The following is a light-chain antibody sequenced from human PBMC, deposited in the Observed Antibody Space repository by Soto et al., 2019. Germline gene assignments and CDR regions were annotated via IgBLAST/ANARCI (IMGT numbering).Light chain of an antibody. Sequence: QSVLTQPASVSGSPGQSITISCTGTSSDVGGYNYVSWYQQHPGKAPKLMIYEVSNRPSGVSNRFSGSKSGNTASLTISGLQAEDEADYYCSSYTSSSTLPFGGGTKLTV. J-gene: IGLJ2*01. CDR2: EVS. CDR1: SSDVGGYNY. V-gene: IGLV2-14*01. CDR3: SSYTSSSTLP.